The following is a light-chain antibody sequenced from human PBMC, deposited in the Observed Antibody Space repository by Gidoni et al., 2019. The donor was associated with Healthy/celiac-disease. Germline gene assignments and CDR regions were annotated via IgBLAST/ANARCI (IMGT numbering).Light chain of an antibody. CDR2: AAS. CDR1: QSISSY. J-gene: IGKJ3*01. Sequence: DSEMPQSPSSLSASVGDRVTITCRASQSISSYLNWYQQKPGKAPKPLIYAASSLQSGVPSRFSGSGSGTDFTLTISSLQPEDFATYYCQQSYSTPCTFGPGTKVDIK. CDR3: QQSYSTPCT. V-gene: IGKV1-39*01.